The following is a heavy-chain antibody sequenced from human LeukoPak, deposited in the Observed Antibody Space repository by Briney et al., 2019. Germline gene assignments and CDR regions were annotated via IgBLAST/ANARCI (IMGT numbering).Heavy chain of an antibody. V-gene: IGHV3-33*01. CDR1: GFTFSSYG. J-gene: IGHJ4*02. CDR3: ARDGSGDYVGDY. Sequence: GRSLRLSCAASGFTFSSYGMHWVRQAPGKGLEWVAVIWYDGSNKYYADSVKGRFTISRDNSKNTLYLQMNSLRAEDTAVYYCARDGSGDYVGDYWGQGTLVTVSS. CDR2: IWYDGSNK. D-gene: IGHD4-17*01.